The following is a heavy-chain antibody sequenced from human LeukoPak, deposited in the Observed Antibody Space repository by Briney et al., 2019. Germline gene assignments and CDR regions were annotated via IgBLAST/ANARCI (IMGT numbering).Heavy chain of an antibody. CDR3: ARHGTRKELDY. CDR2: IYYSGST. CDR1: GGSISSSSYY. Sequence: SETLSLTCTVSGGSISSSSYYWGWIRQPPGKGREWIGSIYYSGSTYYNPSLKSRVTISVDTSKNQFSLKLSSVTAADTAVYYCARHGTRKELDYWGQGTLVTVSS. V-gene: IGHV4-39*01. J-gene: IGHJ4*02. D-gene: IGHD1-26*01.